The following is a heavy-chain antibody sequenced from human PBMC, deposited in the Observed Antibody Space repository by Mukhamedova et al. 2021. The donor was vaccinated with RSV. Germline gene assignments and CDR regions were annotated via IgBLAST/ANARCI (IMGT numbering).Heavy chain of an antibody. CDR3: PRGYGSGRYYNLCY. V-gene: IGHV4-4*02. Sequence: GLEWIGEIYHSGSTNYNLFLKSRVTLPVDKSKNQFSLKLSSVTAADTAVSYCPRGYGSGRYYNLCYLGQGTLVTVST. J-gene: IGHJ4*02. D-gene: IGHD3-10*01. CDR2: IYHSGST.